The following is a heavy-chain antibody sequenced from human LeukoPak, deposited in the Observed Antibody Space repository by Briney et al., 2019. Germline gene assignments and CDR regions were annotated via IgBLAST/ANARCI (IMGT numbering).Heavy chain of an antibody. D-gene: IGHD6-19*01. V-gene: IGHV4-59*01. CDR3: ARDPTAGMYSSGWYELGY. J-gene: IGHJ4*02. CDR2: IYYSGST. Sequence: SETLSLTCTVSGGSISSYYWSWIRQPPGKGLEWIGYIYYSGSTNYNPSLKSRVTISVDTSKNQFSLKLSSVTAADTAVYYCARDPTAGMYSSGWYELGYWGQGTLVTVSS. CDR1: GGSISSYY.